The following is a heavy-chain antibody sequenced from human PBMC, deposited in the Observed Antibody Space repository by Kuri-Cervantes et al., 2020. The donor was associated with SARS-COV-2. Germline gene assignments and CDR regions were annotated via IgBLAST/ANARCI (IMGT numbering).Heavy chain of an antibody. CDR2: ISITGGTT. V-gene: IGHV3-23*01. CDR1: GFTFSNHA. CDR3: ARELSSWPVDY. J-gene: IGHJ4*02. D-gene: IGHD6-13*01. Sequence: ESLKISCAASGFTFSNHAMHWVRQAPGKGLEWVSGISITGGTTFYPDSVRGRFTISRDNSKNTLYLQMNSLRAEDTAVYYCARELSSWPVDYWGQGTLVTVSS.